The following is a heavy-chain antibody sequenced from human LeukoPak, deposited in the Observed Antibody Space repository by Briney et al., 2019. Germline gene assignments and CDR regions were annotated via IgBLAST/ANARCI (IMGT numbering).Heavy chain of an antibody. Sequence: GGSLRLSCLATGFAXSSHGMXWVRXPPXXXLEWVSAIASDGYTHYADSVRGRFIISRDNSKNTMYLHMNDVGVQDTALYYCATETRPNDYWGQGTMVTVSS. CDR3: ATETRPNDY. CDR1: GFAXSSHG. CDR2: IASDGYT. J-gene: IGHJ4*02. V-gene: IGHV3-23*01.